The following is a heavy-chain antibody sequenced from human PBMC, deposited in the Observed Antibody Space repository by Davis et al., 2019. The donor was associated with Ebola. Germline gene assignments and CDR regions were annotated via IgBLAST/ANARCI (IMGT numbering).Heavy chain of an antibody. CDR1: GGSSAPSY. D-gene: IGHD1-26*01. J-gene: IGHJ5*02. CDR3: ARAVGATGGWFDP. Sequence: MPSETLSLTCAVSGGSSAPSYWRCVRRHPATVLVWIGEVKHSGSTNNNPSLKRRVTISVDTSKNQFSLKLSSVTAADTAVYYCARAVGATGGWFDPWGQGTLVTVSS. CDR2: VKHSGST. V-gene: IGHV4-34*01.